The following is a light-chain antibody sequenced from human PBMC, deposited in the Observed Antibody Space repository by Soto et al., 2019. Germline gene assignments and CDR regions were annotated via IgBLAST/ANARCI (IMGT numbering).Light chain of an antibody. J-gene: IGKJ1*01. CDR1: QSITTY. Sequence: DIQMTQSPSTLSASVGDRVTITCRASQSITTYVNWYQQKLGKAPTLLIYAASSLQSGVPSRFSGSGSGTYFTLTISSLQPEDFATYFCQQCYSSPRTFGQGTKVEI. CDR3: QQCYSSPRT. CDR2: AAS. V-gene: IGKV1-39*01.